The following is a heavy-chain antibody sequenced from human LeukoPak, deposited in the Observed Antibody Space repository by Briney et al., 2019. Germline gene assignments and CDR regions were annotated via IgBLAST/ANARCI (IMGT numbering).Heavy chain of an antibody. V-gene: IGHV1-69*13. D-gene: IGHD2-2*01. CDR3: ARYCSSTSCYGSRFDP. CDR2: IIPIFGTA. CDR1: GGTFSSYA. J-gene: IGHJ5*02. Sequence: SVKVSCKASGGTFSSYAISWVRQAPGQGLEWMGGIIPIFGTANYAQKFQGRVTITADESSSTAYMELSSLRSEDTAVYYCARYCSSTSCYGSRFDPWGQGTLVTVSS.